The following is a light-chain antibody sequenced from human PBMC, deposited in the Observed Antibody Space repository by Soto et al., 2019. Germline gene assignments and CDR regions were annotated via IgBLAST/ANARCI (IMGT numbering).Light chain of an antibody. V-gene: IGLV2-8*01. CDR2: DVS. CDR3: SSYAGGNKLL. Sequence: QSALTQPPSASGSPGQSVTISCTGTSSDVGGYNYVSWYQHQPGKAPKLMIYDVSGRPSGVPDRFSGSKSGNTASLTVSGLQAEDEADYYCSSYAGGNKLLFGGGTKLTVL. J-gene: IGLJ3*02. CDR1: SSDVGGYNY.